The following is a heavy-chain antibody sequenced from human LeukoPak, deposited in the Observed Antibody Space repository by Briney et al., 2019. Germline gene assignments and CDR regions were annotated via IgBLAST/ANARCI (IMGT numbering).Heavy chain of an antibody. J-gene: IGHJ4*01. Sequence: GGSLRLSCAASGFTFSDYHMSWPPQATGKGLEGVSYISRSGNTIYYADSVKGRFTISSDNARTSLYLQMNSLRAEDTAVYYCARGLMGIAYRGASYYWGHGTLVTVSS. V-gene: IGHV3-11*01. CDR2: ISRSGNTI. CDR3: ARGLMGIAYRGASYY. CDR1: GFTFSDYH. D-gene: IGHD6-13*01.